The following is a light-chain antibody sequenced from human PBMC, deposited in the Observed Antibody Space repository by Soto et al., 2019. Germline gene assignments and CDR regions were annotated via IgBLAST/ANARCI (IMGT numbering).Light chain of an antibody. Sequence: EIVLTQSPATLSLSPGERATVSCRASQSFRRYLAWYQQKPGQAPRLLIYDASTRATGIPARFSGSGSETDFTLTITSLEPEDFAVYYCQQRNNWPPITFGQGTRLEIK. CDR3: QQRNNWPPIT. CDR1: QSFRRY. J-gene: IGKJ5*01. V-gene: IGKV3-11*01. CDR2: DAS.